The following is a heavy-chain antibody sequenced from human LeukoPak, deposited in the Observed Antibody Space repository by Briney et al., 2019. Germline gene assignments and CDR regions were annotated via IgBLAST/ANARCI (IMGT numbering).Heavy chain of an antibody. J-gene: IGHJ4*02. D-gene: IGHD6-6*01. CDR1: GFTFSDYN. CDR2: ISRSGSTK. Sequence: GGSLRLSCAASGFTFSDYNMRWIRQAPGKGLEWVSSISRSGSTKYYADSVKGRFTISRDNAKNTLYLQMNSLRAEDTAVYYCARGLSGYASSLGYWGQGTLVTVSA. V-gene: IGHV3-11*04. CDR3: ARGLSGYASSLGY.